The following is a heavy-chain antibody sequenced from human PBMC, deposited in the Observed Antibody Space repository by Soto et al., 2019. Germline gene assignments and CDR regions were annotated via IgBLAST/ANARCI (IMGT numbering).Heavy chain of an antibody. Sequence: ASVKVSCKASGGTFSSYAISWVRQAPGQGLEWMGGIIPIFGTANYAQKFQGRVTITADESTSTAYMELSSLRSEDTAVYYCARPFSITGTTEYYGMDVWGQGTTLTVSS. CDR2: IIPIFGTA. J-gene: IGHJ6*02. V-gene: IGHV1-69*13. CDR3: ARPFSITGTTEYYGMDV. CDR1: GGTFSSYA. D-gene: IGHD1-7*01.